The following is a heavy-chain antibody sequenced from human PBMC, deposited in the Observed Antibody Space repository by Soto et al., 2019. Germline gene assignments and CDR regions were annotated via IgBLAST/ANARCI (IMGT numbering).Heavy chain of an antibody. J-gene: IGHJ2*01. D-gene: IGHD6-13*01. CDR3: ARVEAAAGRSDWYFDL. Sequence: GGSLRLSCAASGFTFSSYSMNWVRQAPGKGLEWVSSISSSSSYIYYADSVKGRFTISRDNAKNSLYLQMNSLRAEDTAVYYCARVEAAAGRSDWYFDLWGRGTLVTVSS. V-gene: IGHV3-21*01. CDR2: ISSSSSYI. CDR1: GFTFSSYS.